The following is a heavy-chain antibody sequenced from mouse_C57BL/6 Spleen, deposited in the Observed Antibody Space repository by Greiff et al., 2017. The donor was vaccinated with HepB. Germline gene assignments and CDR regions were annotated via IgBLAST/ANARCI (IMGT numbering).Heavy chain of an antibody. CDR1: GYTFTSYW. CDR3: ARSTMVTTYYFDY. J-gene: IGHJ2*01. D-gene: IGHD2-2*01. Sequence: VQLQQSGAELAKPGASVKLSCKASGYTFTSYWMHWVKQRPRQGLEWIGYINPSSGYTKYNQKFKDKATLTADKSSSTAYMQLSSLTYEDSAVYYCARSTMVTTYYFDYWGQGTTLTVSS. CDR2: INPSSGYT. V-gene: IGHV1-7*01.